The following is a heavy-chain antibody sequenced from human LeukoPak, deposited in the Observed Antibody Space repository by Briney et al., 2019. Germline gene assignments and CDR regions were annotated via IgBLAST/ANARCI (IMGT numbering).Heavy chain of an antibody. Sequence: SETLSRTCTVSGGSISSYYWSWIRQPPGKGLEWIGYIYYSGSTNYNPSLKSRVTISVDTSKNQFSLKLSSVTAADTAVYYCARRIYYDILTAQRDDAFDIWGQGTMVTVSS. J-gene: IGHJ3*02. D-gene: IGHD3-9*01. CDR3: ARRIYYDILTAQRDDAFDI. V-gene: IGHV4-59*01. CDR1: GGSISSYY. CDR2: IYYSGST.